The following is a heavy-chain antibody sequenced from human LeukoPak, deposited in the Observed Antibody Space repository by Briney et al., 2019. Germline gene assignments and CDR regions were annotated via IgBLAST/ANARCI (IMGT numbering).Heavy chain of an antibody. CDR3: ARDAASWDYYDSSGPSFDY. Sequence: TLSLTCTVSGGSISSGGYYWSWIRQPPGKGLEWIGYIYHSGSTYYNPSLKSRATISVDRSKNQFSLKLSSVTAADTAVYYCARDAASWDYYDSSGPSFDYWGQGTLVTVSS. J-gene: IGHJ4*02. CDR1: GGSISSGGYY. CDR2: IYHSGST. D-gene: IGHD3-22*01. V-gene: IGHV4-30-2*01.